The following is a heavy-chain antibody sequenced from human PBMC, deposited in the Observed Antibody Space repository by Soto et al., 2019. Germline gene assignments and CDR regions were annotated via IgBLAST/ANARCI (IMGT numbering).Heavy chain of an antibody. CDR3: ARGVYYYDSSGPFDI. Sequence: PSETLSLTCTVSGGSISSADYYGNWFRQPPGKGLDWIGYIYDSGSTYYNPSLKSRLTISGGTSKKQFSLELSSVTAADTAVYYCARGVYYYDSSGPFDIWGQGTMVTVS. CDR2: IYDSGST. J-gene: IGHJ3*02. D-gene: IGHD3-22*01. CDR1: GGSISSADYY. V-gene: IGHV4-30-4*01.